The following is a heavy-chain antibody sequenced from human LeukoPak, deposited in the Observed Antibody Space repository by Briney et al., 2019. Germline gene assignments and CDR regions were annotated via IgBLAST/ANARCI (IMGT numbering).Heavy chain of an antibody. CDR3: AKLVNY. D-gene: IGHD2-21*01. V-gene: IGHV3-23*01. Sequence: GGSLRLSCVASGFTFSSSSMSWVRQAPGKGLECVSSIRASDGRTYYGDSVEGRFTISGDNSKNTLYLQMNSLRAEDTAVYYCAKLVNYWGQGLLVTVSS. CDR1: GFTFSSSS. J-gene: IGHJ4*02. CDR2: IRASDGRT.